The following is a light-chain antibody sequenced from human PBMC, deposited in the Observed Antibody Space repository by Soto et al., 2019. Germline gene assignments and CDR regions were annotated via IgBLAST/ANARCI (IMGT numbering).Light chain of an antibody. CDR2: GAS. CDR1: QTINKY. J-gene: IGKJ1*01. CDR3: QQTYSTPGT. Sequence: DIQMTQSPSSLSASVGDRVTITCRTSQTINKYLNWYQHKPGKAPKLLIYGASNLQGGVPTRFSGSGAGTYFMLTISSLQPEDFATYYCQQTYSTPGTFGRGTKVEIK. V-gene: IGKV1-39*01.